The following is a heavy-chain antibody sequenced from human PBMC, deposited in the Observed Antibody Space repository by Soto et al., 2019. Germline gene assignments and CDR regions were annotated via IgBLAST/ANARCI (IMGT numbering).Heavy chain of an antibody. CDR3: ARAYSDAFDI. CDR2: ISSSGTGI. D-gene: IGHD2-15*01. V-gene: IGHV3-11*01. CDR1: GFTFSDYY. J-gene: IGHJ3*02. Sequence: GGSLRLSCAASGFTFSDYYMTWIRQAPGKGLEWVSYISSSGTGIYYADSVKGRFTISRDNAKNSLYLQMSSLRAEDTAVYYCARAYSDAFDIWGQATMLTVS.